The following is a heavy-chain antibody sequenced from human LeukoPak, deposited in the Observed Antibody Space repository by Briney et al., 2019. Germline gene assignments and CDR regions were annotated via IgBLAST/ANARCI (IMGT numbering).Heavy chain of an antibody. D-gene: IGHD3-22*01. Sequence: ASGPTLVNPTQTLTLTCTFSGFSLSTSGMCVSWIRQPPGKALEWLARIDWDDDKYYSTSLKTRLTISKDTPKNQVVLTMTNMDPVDTATYYCARMPHYYDSSGYYGAFDIWGQGTMVTVSS. J-gene: IGHJ3*02. CDR1: GFSLSTSGMC. CDR2: IDWDDDK. CDR3: ARMPHYYDSSGYYGAFDI. V-gene: IGHV2-70*11.